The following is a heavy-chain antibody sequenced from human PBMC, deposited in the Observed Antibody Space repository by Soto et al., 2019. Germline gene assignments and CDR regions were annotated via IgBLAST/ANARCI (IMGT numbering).Heavy chain of an antibody. J-gene: IGHJ4*02. D-gene: IGHD3-22*01. CDR1: GGSISSGDYY. Sequence: SETLSLTCTVSGGSISSGDYYWSWIRQPPGKGLEWIGYIYYSGSTYYNPSLKSRVTISVDTSKNQFSLKLSSVTAADTAVYYCAREPYYYDSSGYLYYFDYWGQGTLVTVSS. V-gene: IGHV4-30-4*01. CDR2: IYYSGST. CDR3: AREPYYYDSSGYLYYFDY.